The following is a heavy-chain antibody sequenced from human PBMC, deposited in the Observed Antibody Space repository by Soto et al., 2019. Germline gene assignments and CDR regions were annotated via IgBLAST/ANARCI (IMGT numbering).Heavy chain of an antibody. Sequence: GGSLRLSCAASGFTFSSYWMSWVRQAPGKGLEWVSGIDGTGTSTYYAESVKGRFTISRDNSKNTLYLQMNSPRVEDTAVYYCAKRLFAIVVVGGYDIWGQGTMVTVSS. V-gene: IGHV3-23*01. D-gene: IGHD5-12*01. CDR1: GFTFSSYW. CDR3: AKRLFAIVVVGGYDI. J-gene: IGHJ3*02. CDR2: IDGTGTST.